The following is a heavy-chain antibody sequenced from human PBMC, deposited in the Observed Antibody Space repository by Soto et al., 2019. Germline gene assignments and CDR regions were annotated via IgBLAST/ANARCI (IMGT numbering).Heavy chain of an antibody. V-gene: IGHV2-5*02. J-gene: IGHJ4*02. Sequence: SGPTLVNPTQTLTLTCTFPGFSLTTTGVGVGWIRQPPGKALEWLGLIYWDNDKYYNSSLKNRLTITKDTSKNQVILRLTNMDPMDTATYYCAHNEAVSGASPFDHWGQGTPVTVSS. CDR2: IYWDNDK. CDR3: AHNEAVSGASPFDH. D-gene: IGHD6-19*01. CDR1: GFSLTTTGVG.